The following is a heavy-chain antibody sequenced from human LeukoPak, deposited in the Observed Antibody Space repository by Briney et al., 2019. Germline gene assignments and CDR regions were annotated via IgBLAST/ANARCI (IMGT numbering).Heavy chain of an antibody. Sequence: ASVKVSCKASGYTFTSYDINWVRQATGQGLEWMGWMNPNSGNTGYAQKFQGRVTMTRNTSISTAYMELSSLRSEDTAVYYCARGDPYSSSWYSPGLYYYGMDVWGQGTTVTVSS. J-gene: IGHJ6*02. CDR3: ARGDPYSSSWYSPGLYYYGMDV. CDR1: GYTFTSYD. D-gene: IGHD6-13*01. V-gene: IGHV1-8*01. CDR2: MNPNSGNT.